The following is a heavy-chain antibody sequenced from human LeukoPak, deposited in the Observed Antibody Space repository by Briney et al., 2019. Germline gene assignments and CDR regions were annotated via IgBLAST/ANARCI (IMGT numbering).Heavy chain of an antibody. Sequence: GESLKISCKGSGYSFTSYWIGWVRQMPGKGLEWMGIIYPGDSDTGYSPSFQGQVTISAGKSISTAYLQWSSLKASDTAMYYCTKGGTGDSPGGAFDIWGQGTMVTVSS. J-gene: IGHJ3*02. CDR2: IYPGDSDT. V-gene: IGHV5-51*01. CDR1: GYSFTSYW. CDR3: TKGGTGDSPGGAFDI. D-gene: IGHD7-27*01.